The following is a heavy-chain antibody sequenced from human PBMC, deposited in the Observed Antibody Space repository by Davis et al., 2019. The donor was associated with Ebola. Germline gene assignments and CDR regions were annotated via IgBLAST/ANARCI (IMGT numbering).Heavy chain of an antibody. CDR3: ARSTVGGKSGRWFDP. J-gene: IGHJ5*02. CDR1: GYSSTSYW. V-gene: IGHV5-51*01. D-gene: IGHD4-23*01. CDR2: IYPGDSDT. Sequence: PGGSLRLSCKGSGYSSTSYWIAWVRQMPGKGLEWMGIIYPGDSDTRDSPSFRGQVTISADNSIKTAFLQWSSLKASDTAMYYCARSTVGGKSGRWFDPWGQGTLVTVSS.